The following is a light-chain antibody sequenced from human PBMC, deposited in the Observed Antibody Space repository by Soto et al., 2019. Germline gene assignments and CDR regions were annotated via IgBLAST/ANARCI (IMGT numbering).Light chain of an antibody. Sequence: QLVLTQSPSASASLGASVKLTCTLSSGHSNYAIAWHQQQPEKGPRYLMKVNSGGSHIKGDGIPDRFSGSSSGAERYLFISSLQSEDEADYYCQTWGTGSAIVVFGGGTKLTVL. CDR1: SGHSNYA. CDR2: VNSGGSH. J-gene: IGLJ7*01. CDR3: QTWGTGSAIVV. V-gene: IGLV4-69*01.